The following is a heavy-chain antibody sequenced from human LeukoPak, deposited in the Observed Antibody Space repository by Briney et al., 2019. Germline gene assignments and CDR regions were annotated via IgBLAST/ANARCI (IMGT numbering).Heavy chain of an antibody. CDR2: ISSSSSYI. J-gene: IGHJ5*02. CDR3: ARDVGIRDWFDP. D-gene: IGHD7-27*01. Sequence: PGGSLRLSCAASGFTLSSYSMNWVRQAPGKGLEWVSSISSSSSYIYYADSVKGRFTISRDNAKNSLYLQMNSLRAEDTAVYYCARDVGIRDWFDPWGQGTLVTVSS. CDR1: GFTLSSYS. V-gene: IGHV3-21*01.